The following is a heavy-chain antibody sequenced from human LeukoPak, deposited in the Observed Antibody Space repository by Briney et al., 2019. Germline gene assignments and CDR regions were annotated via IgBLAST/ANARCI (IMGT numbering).Heavy chain of an antibody. J-gene: IGHJ4*02. Sequence: GGSLRLSCAASRVTFSSYWMSWVRQAPGKGLEWVANINQDGSEQYYVDSVKGRFTISRDNTKNSLYLQMNSLRAEDTAVYYCARVGYCGTTSCYWRAFDYWGQGTLVTVSS. V-gene: IGHV3-7*01. CDR2: INQDGSEQ. CDR1: RVTFSSYW. D-gene: IGHD2-2*01. CDR3: ARVGYCGTTSCYWRAFDY.